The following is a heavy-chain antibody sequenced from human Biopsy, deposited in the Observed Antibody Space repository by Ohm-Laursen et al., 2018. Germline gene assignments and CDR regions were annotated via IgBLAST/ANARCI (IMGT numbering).Heavy chain of an antibody. V-gene: IGHV1-2*02. CDR3: ARDRMTDVFGGPTRTDVFDS. J-gene: IGHJ4*02. D-gene: IGHD3-10*01. CDR2: VNPSSGAT. Sequence: GASVKVSCKASGYTFTDYYIHWVRHSPGQGLEGMGWVNPSSGATNSAEKFRGRVTLTRDTSISAVYIELRRLKSDAAAVYFCARDRMTDVFGGPTRTDVFDSWGQGTPVTVSS. CDR1: GYTFTDYY.